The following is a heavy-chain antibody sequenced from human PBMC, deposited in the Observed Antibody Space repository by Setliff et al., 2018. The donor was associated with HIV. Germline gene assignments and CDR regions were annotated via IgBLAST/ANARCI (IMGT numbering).Heavy chain of an antibody. J-gene: IGHJ2*01. CDR3: ARRYGDYKIGDWFFDL. CDR1: GGSFSGYS. V-gene: IGHV4-34*01. CDR2: INHSGSA. D-gene: IGHD4-17*01. Sequence: PSETLSLTCAVYGGSFSGYSWIWIRQPPGKGLEWIGEINHSGSANYNPSLKSRVTISLDTSRNQFSLKLNSVTAADTAVYYCARRYGDYKIGDWFFDLWGRGTLVTVSS.